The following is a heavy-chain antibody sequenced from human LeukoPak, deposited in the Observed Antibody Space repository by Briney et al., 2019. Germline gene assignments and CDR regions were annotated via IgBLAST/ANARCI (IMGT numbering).Heavy chain of an antibody. CDR2: INPSDGGT. D-gene: IGHD2-15*01. CDR1: GHTSTNYH. V-gene: IGHV1-46*01. Sequence: ASVKVSCKASGHTSTNYHLHWVRQAPGQGLEWMGMINPSDGGTRYAQKFQGRGTMTRDTSTSTVYMELSSLRSEDTAVYYCARASSTGWYSYWGQGTLVTVSS. J-gene: IGHJ4*02. CDR3: ARASSTGWYSY.